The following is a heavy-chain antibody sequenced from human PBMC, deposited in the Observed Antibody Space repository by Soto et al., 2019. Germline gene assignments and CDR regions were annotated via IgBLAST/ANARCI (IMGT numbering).Heavy chain of an antibody. CDR1: GFTFSSYA. CDR3: ARDNRNGFDY. D-gene: IGHD2-8*01. J-gene: IGHJ4*02. V-gene: IGHV3-30-3*01. CDR2: ISYDGSNK. Sequence: PGGSLRLSCAASGFTFSSYAMHWVRQAPGKGLEWVAVISYDGSNKYYADSVKGRFTISRDNSKNTLYLQMNSLRDEDTAVYYCARDNRNGFDYWGQGTLVTVSS.